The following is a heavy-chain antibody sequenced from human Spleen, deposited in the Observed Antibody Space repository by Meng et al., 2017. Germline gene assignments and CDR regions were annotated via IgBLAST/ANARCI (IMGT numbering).Heavy chain of an antibody. CDR3: VRAYYYFLDY. J-gene: IGHJ4*02. Sequence: LSLTCAASGFTFTNFGIHWVRQAPGKGLEWVALIWSDGSKKYYADSVKGRFTISRDDSRNTLSLQMNSLGVDDTAVYYCVRAYYYFLDYWGQGTLVTVSS. CDR1: GFTFTNFG. CDR2: IWSDGSKK. D-gene: IGHD2/OR15-2a*01. V-gene: IGHV3-33*01.